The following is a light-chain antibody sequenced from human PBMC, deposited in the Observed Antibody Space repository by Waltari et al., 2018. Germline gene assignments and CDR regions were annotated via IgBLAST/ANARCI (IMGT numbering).Light chain of an antibody. V-gene: IGKV4-1*01. CDR2: WAS. J-gene: IGKJ2*01. Sequence: DIVMTQSPDSLAVSLGERAPINCKSSQSVLYSSDHKNYLAWYQQQPGQPPKLLIYWASTRESGVPDRFSGSGSGTDFTLTISSLQAEDVAVFYCQQYYSSPHTFGQGTKLEIK. CDR1: QSVLYSSDHKNY. CDR3: QQYYSSPHT.